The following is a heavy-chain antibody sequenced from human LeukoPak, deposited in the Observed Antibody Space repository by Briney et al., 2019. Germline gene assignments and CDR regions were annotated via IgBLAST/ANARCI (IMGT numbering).Heavy chain of an antibody. Sequence: SETLSLTCTVSGGSISSYYWSWIRQPAGKGLEWIGRIYTSGSTNYNPSLKSRVTMSVDTSKNQFSLKLSSVTAADTAVYYCARDPSFGLTYYYDSSGSKNRHDAFDIWGQGTMVTVSS. CDR3: ARDPSFGLTYYYDSSGSKNRHDAFDI. J-gene: IGHJ3*02. D-gene: IGHD3-22*01. CDR1: GGSISSYY. CDR2: IYTSGST. V-gene: IGHV4-4*07.